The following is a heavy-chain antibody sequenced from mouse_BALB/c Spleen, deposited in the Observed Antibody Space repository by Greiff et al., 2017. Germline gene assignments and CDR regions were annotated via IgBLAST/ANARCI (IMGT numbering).Heavy chain of an antibody. V-gene: IGHV1-82*01. CDR3: GSGGGYPYYYAMDY. J-gene: IGHJ4*01. Sequence: QVQLQQSGPELVKPGASVKISCKASGYAFSSSWMNWVKQRPGQGLEWIGRIYPGDGDTNYNGKFKGKATLTADKSSSTAYMQLSSLTSVDSAVYVCGSGGGYPYYYAMDYWGQGTSVTVSS. CDR2: IYPGDGDT. CDR1: GYAFSSSW. D-gene: IGHD2-2*01.